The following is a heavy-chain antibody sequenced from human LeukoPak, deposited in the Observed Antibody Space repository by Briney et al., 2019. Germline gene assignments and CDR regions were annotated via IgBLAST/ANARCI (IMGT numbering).Heavy chain of an antibody. J-gene: IGHJ5*02. CDR3: ARGRLSPDP. CDR2: IKDDGSEK. V-gene: IGHV3-7*01. Sequence: GGSLRLSCAASGFTFSVYWMGWVRQAPGKGLEWVASIKDDGSEKYCVDSVKGRFTISRDNAKNSLYLQMNSLRAEDTAVYYSARGRLSPDPWGQGTLVTVSS. D-gene: IGHD6-6*01. CDR1: GFTFSVYW.